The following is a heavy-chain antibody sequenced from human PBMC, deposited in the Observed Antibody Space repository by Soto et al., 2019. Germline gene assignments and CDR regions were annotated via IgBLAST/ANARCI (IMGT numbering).Heavy chain of an antibody. Sequence: EVQLLESGGGLVQPGGSLRLSCAASGFTFSSYAMSWVRQAPGKGLEWVSAISGSGGSTYYADSVKGRFTISRDNSKNTLYLQMNSLRAEDTAVYYCAKGPYVETAMVIVHYFDYWGQGTLVTVSS. CDR2: ISGSGGST. D-gene: IGHD5-18*01. J-gene: IGHJ4*02. CDR3: AKGPYVETAMVIVHYFDY. CDR1: GFTFSSYA. V-gene: IGHV3-23*01.